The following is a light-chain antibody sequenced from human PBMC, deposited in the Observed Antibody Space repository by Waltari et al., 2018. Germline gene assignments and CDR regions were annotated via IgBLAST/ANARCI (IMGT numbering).Light chain of an antibody. V-gene: IGKV3-20*01. CDR1: QSVSSSY. CDR3: QQYGSSPRDT. CDR2: GAS. Sequence: EIVLTQSPGTLSLSPGERATLSCRASQSVSSSYLAWYQQKPGRATRLLSYGASSRATRIPDRFSGSGSGTDFTLTISRLEPEDFAVYYCQQYGSSPRDTFGQGTKLEIK. J-gene: IGKJ2*01.